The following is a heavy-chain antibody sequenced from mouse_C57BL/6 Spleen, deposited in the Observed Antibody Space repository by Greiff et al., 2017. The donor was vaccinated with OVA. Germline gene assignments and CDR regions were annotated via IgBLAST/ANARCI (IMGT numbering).Heavy chain of an antibody. CDR1: GFTFSDYY. Sequence: DVKLVESGGGLVQPGGSLKLSCAASGFTFSDYYMYWVRQTPEKRLEWVAYISNGGGSTYYPDTVKGRFTISRDNAKNTLYLQMSRLKSEDTAMYYCARRDNYGAMDYWGQGTSVTVSS. D-gene: IGHD1-1*01. CDR2: ISNGGGST. V-gene: IGHV5-12*01. CDR3: ARRDNYGAMDY. J-gene: IGHJ4*01.